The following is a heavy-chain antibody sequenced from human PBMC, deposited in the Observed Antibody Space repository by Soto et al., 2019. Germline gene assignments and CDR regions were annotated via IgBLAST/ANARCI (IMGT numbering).Heavy chain of an antibody. CDR3: ARSFRNRVGYSGYGNDY. Sequence: SVKVSCKASGGTFSSYTISWVRQAPGQGIEWIGRIIPILGIANYAQKFQGRVTITADKSTSTAYMELSSLRSEDTAVYYCARSFRNRVGYSGYGNDYWGQGTLVTVSS. D-gene: IGHD5-12*01. CDR2: IIPILGIA. J-gene: IGHJ4*02. CDR1: GGTFSSYT. V-gene: IGHV1-69*02.